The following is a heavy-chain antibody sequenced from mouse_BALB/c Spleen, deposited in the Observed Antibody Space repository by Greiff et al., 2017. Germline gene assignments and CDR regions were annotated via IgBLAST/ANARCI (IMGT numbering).Heavy chain of an antibody. CDR1: GYSFTGYN. J-gene: IGHJ4*01. CDR2: IDPYYGDA. Sequence: VQLQQSGPELEKPGASVKISCKASGYSFTGYNMNWVKQSNGKSLEWIGNIDPYYGDASYNQKFKGKATMTVDKSSSTAYMELARLTSEDAAIYYCARRGYGNYGAMDYWGQGTSVTVSA. CDR3: ARRGYGNYGAMDY. V-gene: IGHV1-39*01. D-gene: IGHD2-1*01.